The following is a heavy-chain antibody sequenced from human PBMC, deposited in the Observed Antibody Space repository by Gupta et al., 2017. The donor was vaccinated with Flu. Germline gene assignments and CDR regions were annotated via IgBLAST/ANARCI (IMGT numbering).Heavy chain of an antibody. CDR2: INPSGGST. V-gene: IGHV1-46*01. CDR3: ARDGAGCSSTSCLGDYYYYYYMDV. J-gene: IGHJ6*03. D-gene: IGHD2-2*01. Sequence: PGQGLEWMGIINPSGGSTSYAQKFQGRVTMTRDTSTSTVYMELSSLRSEDTAVYYCARDGAGCSSTSCLGDYYYYYYMDVWGKGTTVTVSS.